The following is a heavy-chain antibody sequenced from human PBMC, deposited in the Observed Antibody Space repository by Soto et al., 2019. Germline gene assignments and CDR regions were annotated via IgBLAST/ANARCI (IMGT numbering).Heavy chain of an antibody. CDR3: TTEYSGAFDV. J-gene: IGHJ3*01. CDR1: GFTVSNAW. Sequence: PGGSLRISFAASGFTVSNAWMGWVRQAPGKGLEWVGRIKSKTDGGTTDYAAPVKGRFTISRDDSKNTLYLQMNSLKTEDTAVYYCTTEYSGAFDVWGQGTMVTVSS. D-gene: IGHD2-21*01. V-gene: IGHV3-15*01. CDR2: IKSKTDGGTT.